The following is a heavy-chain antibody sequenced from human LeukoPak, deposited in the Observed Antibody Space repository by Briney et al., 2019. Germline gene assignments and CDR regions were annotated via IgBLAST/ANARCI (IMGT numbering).Heavy chain of an antibody. D-gene: IGHD3-3*01. J-gene: IGHJ6*02. CDR2: ITKSGDST. CDR1: GLTFRRYG. Sequence: GGSLRLSCAASGLTFRRYGMSWVRQAPGKGLEWISTITKSGDSTYYADSVKGRFTISGDNSKNMLYLQMNSLRPEDTAVYYCATDYDGWSSDVWGQGTTVTVSS. CDR3: ATDYDGWSSDV. V-gene: IGHV3-23*01.